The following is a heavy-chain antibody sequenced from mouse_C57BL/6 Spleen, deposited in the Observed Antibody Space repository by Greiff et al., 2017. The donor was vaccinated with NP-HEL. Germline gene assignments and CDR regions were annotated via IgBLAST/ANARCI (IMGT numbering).Heavy chain of an antibody. CDR1: GYAFSSSW. V-gene: IGHV1-82*01. J-gene: IGHJ2*01. D-gene: IGHD1-1*01. CDR3: ARTTAVVAERDFDY. Sequence: QVQLQQSGPELVKPGASVKISCKASGYAFSSSWMNWVKQRPGKGLEWIGRIYPGDGDTNYNGKFKGKATLTADKSSSTAYMQLSSLTSGDSAVYFCARTTAVVAERDFDYWGQGTTLTVSS. CDR2: IYPGDGDT.